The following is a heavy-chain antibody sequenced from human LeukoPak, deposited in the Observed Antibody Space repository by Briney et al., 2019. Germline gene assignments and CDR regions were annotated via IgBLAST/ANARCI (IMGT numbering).Heavy chain of an antibody. Sequence: SETLSLTCTVSGGSISSTSYYWGWIRQPPGKGLEWIGNIYYSGSTYYNPSLKSRVTISADTSKNQFSLKLSSVTAADTAVYYCARLRQDSGYPYYFDYWGQGTRVTVSS. J-gene: IGHJ4*02. CDR2: IYYSGST. CDR3: ARLRQDSGYPYYFDY. V-gene: IGHV4-39*01. D-gene: IGHD5-12*01. CDR1: GGSISSTSYY.